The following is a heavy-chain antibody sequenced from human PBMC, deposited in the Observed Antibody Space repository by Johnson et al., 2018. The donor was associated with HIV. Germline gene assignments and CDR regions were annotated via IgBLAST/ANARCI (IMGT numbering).Heavy chain of an antibody. V-gene: IGHV3-30*18. D-gene: IGHD2-15*01. CDR2: ISYDGSNK. Sequence: VQLVESGGGVVQPGRSLRLSCAASGFTFSSYGMHWVRQAPGKGLEWVAVISYDGSNKYYADSVKGRFTISRDNSKNTLFLQMNSLRAEDTAAYFCAKNHFGRWGLRGFDIWGQGTMVTVSS. J-gene: IGHJ3*02. CDR3: AKNHFGRWGLRGFDI. CDR1: GFTFSSYG.